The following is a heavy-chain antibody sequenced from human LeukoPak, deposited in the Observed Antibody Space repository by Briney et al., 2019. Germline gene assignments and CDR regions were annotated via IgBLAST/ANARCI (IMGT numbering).Heavy chain of an antibody. D-gene: IGHD6-13*01. CDR3: ARDKSSSWADY. V-gene: IGHV3-11*01. J-gene: IGHJ4*02. CDR2: ISNSGSTI. Sequence: GGSLRLSCAASGFTFSDYYMSWIRQAPGKGLEWVSYISNSGSTIYYADSVKGRFTISSDNAKNSLYLQMNSLRAEDTAVYYCARDKSSSWADYWGQGTLVTVSS. CDR1: GFTFSDYY.